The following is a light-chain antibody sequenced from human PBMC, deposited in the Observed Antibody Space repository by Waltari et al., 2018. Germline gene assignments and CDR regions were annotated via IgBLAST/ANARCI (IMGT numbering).Light chain of an antibody. CDR1: QTVLDSSNNRNY. CDR3: QQYYSPPPLFT. V-gene: IGKV4-1*01. J-gene: IGKJ3*01. Sequence: DIVMTQSPDSLAVSLGERGTINCTSSQTVLDSSNNRNYLAWYQQKPGQPPKLLIYWASSRESGVPDRFSGSASGTDFTLTITSLQAEDVAVYYCQQYYSPPPLFTFGPGTKVDIK. CDR2: WAS.